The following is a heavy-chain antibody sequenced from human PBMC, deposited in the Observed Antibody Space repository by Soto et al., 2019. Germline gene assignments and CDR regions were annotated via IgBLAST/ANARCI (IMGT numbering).Heavy chain of an antibody. CDR3: ARDLKSSSWSFDY. CDR1: GFTFSSYA. D-gene: IGHD6-13*01. CDR2: ISYDGSNK. J-gene: IGHJ4*02. V-gene: IGHV3-30-3*01. Sequence: GGSLRLSCAASGFTFSSYAMHWVRQAPGKGLEWVAVISYDGSNKYYADSVKGRFTIPRDNSKNTLYLQMNSLRAEDTAVYYCARDLKSSSWSFDYWGQGTLVTVSS.